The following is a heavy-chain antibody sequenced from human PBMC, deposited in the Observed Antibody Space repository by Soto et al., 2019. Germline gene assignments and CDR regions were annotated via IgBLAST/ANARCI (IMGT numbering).Heavy chain of an antibody. Sequence: QVQLQQWGAGLLKPSETLSLTCAVYGGSFSGYYWSWIRQPPGKGLEWIGEINHSGSTNYNPSLRSRATIYVDTSKNQFSLKLSSVTAADTAVYYCARGHTRSYDYVWGSYRYFPNGMDVWGQGTTVTVSS. J-gene: IGHJ6*02. CDR3: ARGHTRSYDYVWGSYRYFPNGMDV. CDR1: GGSFSGYY. V-gene: IGHV4-34*01. D-gene: IGHD3-16*02. CDR2: INHSGST.